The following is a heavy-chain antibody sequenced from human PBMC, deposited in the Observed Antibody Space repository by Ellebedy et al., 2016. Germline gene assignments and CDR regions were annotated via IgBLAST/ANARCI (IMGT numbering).Heavy chain of an antibody. J-gene: IGHJ3*02. CDR1: GYSFTSYW. Sequence: GGSLRLXCKGSGYSFTSYWISWVRQMPGKGLEWMGIIYPGDSDTRYSPSFQGQVTISADKSISTAYLQWSSLKASDTAMYYCATPYGGNSKDAFDIWGQGTMVTVSS. V-gene: IGHV5-51*01. CDR3: ATPYGGNSKDAFDI. D-gene: IGHD4-23*01. CDR2: IYPGDSDT.